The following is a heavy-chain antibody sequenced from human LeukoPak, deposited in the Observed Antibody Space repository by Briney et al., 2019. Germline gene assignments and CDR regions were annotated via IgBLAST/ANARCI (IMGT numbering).Heavy chain of an antibody. D-gene: IGHD2-21*01. V-gene: IGHV3-21*04. CDR3: AKFLLFQGRDY. J-gene: IGHJ4*02. Sequence: PGGSLRLSCAAYGFTFSSYSMNWVRQAPGKGLEWVSFISTSSSYIYYADSVKGRFTISRDNSKNTLYLQMNSLRAEDTAVYYCAKFLLFQGRDYWGQGTLVTVSS. CDR2: ISTSSSYI. CDR1: GFTFSSYS.